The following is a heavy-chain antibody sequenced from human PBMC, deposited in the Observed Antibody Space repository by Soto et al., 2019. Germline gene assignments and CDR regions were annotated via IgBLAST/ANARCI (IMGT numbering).Heavy chain of an antibody. Sequence: GSLRLSCAASGFTFSSYGMHWVRQAPGKGLEWVAVISYDGSNKYYADSVKGRFTISRDNSKNTLYLQMNSLRAEDTAVYYCAKDRVRVVVVAATDYWGQGTLVTVSS. D-gene: IGHD2-15*01. CDR2: ISYDGSNK. J-gene: IGHJ4*02. V-gene: IGHV3-30*18. CDR1: GFTFSSYG. CDR3: AKDRVRVVVVAATDY.